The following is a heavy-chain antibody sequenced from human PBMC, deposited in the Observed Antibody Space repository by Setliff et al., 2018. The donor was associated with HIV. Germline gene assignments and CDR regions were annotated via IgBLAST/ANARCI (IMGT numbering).Heavy chain of an antibody. D-gene: IGHD2-8*01. CDR3: VKDTRLTNRGNFFDY. V-gene: IGHV3-23*01. Sequence: GSLRLSCVASGFTLTKYAMSWVRQLPGKELEWVSAINYEDTKYYADSVRGRFAISRDNSKNTLYLQMDSLRADDTAVYYCVKDTRLTNRGNFFDYWGQGTAVTVSS. J-gene: IGHJ4*02. CDR2: INYEDTK. CDR1: GFTLTKYA.